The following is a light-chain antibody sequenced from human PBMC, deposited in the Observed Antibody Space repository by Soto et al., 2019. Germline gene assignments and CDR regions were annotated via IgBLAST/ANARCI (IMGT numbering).Light chain of an antibody. CDR3: GAWDDSLSFYV. V-gene: IGLV1-51*01. Sequence: VLTQPPSVSAAPGQKVSISCSGSTSNIAKNHVSWYQRLPGTAPKLLFYDNDKRPSGIPDRFSASKSATSSTLDITGLQTGDEADYLCGAWDDSLSFYVFGTGTKVTVL. J-gene: IGLJ1*01. CDR2: DND. CDR1: TSNIAKNH.